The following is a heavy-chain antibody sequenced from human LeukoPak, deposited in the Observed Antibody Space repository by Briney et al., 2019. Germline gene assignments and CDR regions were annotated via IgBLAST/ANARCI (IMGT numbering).Heavy chain of an antibody. CDR1: GGSVSSSSYY. Sequence: PSETLSLTCTVSGGSVSSSSYYWGWIRQPPGKGLEWIGSIYYSGSTYYNPSLKSRVTISVDTSKNQFSLKLSSVTAADTAVYYCARETMTYYMDVWGKGTTVTISS. V-gene: IGHV4-39*07. D-gene: IGHD3-22*01. J-gene: IGHJ6*03. CDR3: ARETMTYYMDV. CDR2: IYYSGST.